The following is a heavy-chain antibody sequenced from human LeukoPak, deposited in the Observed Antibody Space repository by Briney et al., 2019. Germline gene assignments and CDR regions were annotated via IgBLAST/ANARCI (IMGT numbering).Heavy chain of an antibody. Sequence: PSETLSLTCTVSGGSISPYYWSCIRQPPGKGLEWFGYMYYSGRTNYNPSLKSRVTISVGTSKNQFSLKLSSVTAADTAVYYCARSSGYYWYFDLWGRGTLVTVSS. CDR3: ARSSGYYWYFDL. CDR1: GGSISPYY. J-gene: IGHJ2*01. D-gene: IGHD3-22*01. V-gene: IGHV4-59*01. CDR2: MYYSGRT.